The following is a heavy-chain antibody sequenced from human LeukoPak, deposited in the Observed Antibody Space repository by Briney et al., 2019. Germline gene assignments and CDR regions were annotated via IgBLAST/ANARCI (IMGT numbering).Heavy chain of an antibody. J-gene: IGHJ4*02. CDR2: ISSSSSYI. CDR3: AGGEAQWPPSRGQASPFDY. CDR1: GFTFSGYS. D-gene: IGHD3-10*01. Sequence: GGSLRLSCAASGFTFSGYSMNWVRQAPGKGLEWVSSISSSSSYIYYADSVKGRFTISRDNAKNSLYLQMNSLRAEDTAVYYCAGGEAQWPPSRGQASPFDYWGQGTLVTVSS. V-gene: IGHV3-21*01.